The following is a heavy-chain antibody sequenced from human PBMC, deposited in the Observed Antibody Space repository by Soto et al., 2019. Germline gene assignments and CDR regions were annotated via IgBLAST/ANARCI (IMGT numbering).Heavy chain of an antibody. CDR2: LYNAGST. D-gene: IGHD1-26*01. Sequence: SETLSLTCTVSGDSISSYYWSWIRQPPGKGLEWIGYLYNAGSTIYNPSLKSRVTISVDMSQNQFSLNLNYVTAADTAVYYCARNIVGATPYYFDYWGQGTLVTVSS. J-gene: IGHJ4*02. CDR3: ARNIVGATPYYFDY. CDR1: GDSISSYY. V-gene: IGHV4-59*08.